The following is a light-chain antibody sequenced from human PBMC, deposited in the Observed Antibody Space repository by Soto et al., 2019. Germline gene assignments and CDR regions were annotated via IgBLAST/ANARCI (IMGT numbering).Light chain of an antibody. Sequence: DIQMTQSPSTLSASLGDRVTITCRASQRISRWLAWYQQKPGKAPKLLISDVSNLERGVPSRFSGSGSGTEFTLTISSLETDDVATYYCQQYSSYASFGQGTKVDI. CDR2: DVS. CDR3: QQYSSYAS. V-gene: IGKV1-5*01. J-gene: IGKJ1*01. CDR1: QRISRW.